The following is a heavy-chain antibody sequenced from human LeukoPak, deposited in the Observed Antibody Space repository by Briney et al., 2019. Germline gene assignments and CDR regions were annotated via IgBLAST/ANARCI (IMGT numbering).Heavy chain of an antibody. CDR1: GYSISSGYY. J-gene: IGHJ4*02. D-gene: IGHD6-13*01. CDR2: IYHSGST. CDR3: ARHKQGIAAAGTPLFDY. Sequence: SETLSLTCTVSGYSISSGYYWGWIRQPPGKGLEWIGSIYHSGSTYYNPSLKSRVTISVDTSKNQFSLKLSSVTAADTAVYYCARHKQGIAAAGTPLFDYWGQGTLVTVSS. V-gene: IGHV4-38-2*02.